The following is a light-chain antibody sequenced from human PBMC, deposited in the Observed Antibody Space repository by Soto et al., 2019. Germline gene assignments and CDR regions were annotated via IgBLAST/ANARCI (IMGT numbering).Light chain of an antibody. CDR3: AAWDDRLNGYVV. V-gene: IGLV1-44*01. Sequence: QSVLTQPPSASGTPGQRVTISCSGNSSNIGSNTVNWYLQLPGTAPKLLIYSDNQRPSGVPDRFSGSKSGTSASLAISGLQSEEEADYYCAAWDDRLNGYVVFGGGTKVTVL. J-gene: IGLJ2*01. CDR2: SDN. CDR1: SSNIGSNT.